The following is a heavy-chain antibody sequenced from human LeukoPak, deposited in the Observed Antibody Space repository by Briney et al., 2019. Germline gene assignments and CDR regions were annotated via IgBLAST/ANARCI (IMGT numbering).Heavy chain of an antibody. J-gene: IGHJ5*02. CDR1: GGSISSSSYY. Sequence: PSETLSLTCTVSGGSISSSSYYWGWLRQPPGTGLEWIGSIYYSGSTYYNPSLKSRVTISVDTSKNQFSLKLSSVTAADTAVYYCARQEDYGDPRNWFDPWGQGTLVTVSS. V-gene: IGHV4-39*01. D-gene: IGHD4-17*01. CDR3: ARQEDYGDPRNWFDP. CDR2: IYYSGST.